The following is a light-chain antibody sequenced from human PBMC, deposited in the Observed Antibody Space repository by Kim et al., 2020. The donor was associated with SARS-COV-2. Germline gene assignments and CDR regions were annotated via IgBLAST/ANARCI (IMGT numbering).Light chain of an antibody. Sequence: DIQMTQSPSSVSASVGDRVTIICRASQGVGSWLSWYQQKPGKAPQLLIYSASRLQSGVPLRFSGSGSGTDFILTISSLQPEDFATCYRQQTNTFPYTFGEGTKLRI. CDR1: QGVGSW. CDR2: SAS. J-gene: IGKJ2*01. V-gene: IGKV1D-12*01. CDR3: QQTNTFPYT.